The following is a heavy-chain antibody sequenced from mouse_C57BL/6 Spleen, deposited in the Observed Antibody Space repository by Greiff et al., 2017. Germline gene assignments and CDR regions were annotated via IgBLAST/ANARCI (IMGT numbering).Heavy chain of an antibody. V-gene: IGHV1-50*01. D-gene: IGHD2-5*01. CDR2: IDPSDSYT. Sequence: QVQLQQPGAELVKPGASVKLSCKASGYTFTSYWMQWVKQRPGQGLEWIGEIDPSDSYTNYNQKFKGKATLTVETSSSTAYMQLSSLTSEDSAVYYCAKRSNYGGFAYWGQGALVTVSA. CDR1: GYTFTSYW. J-gene: IGHJ3*01. CDR3: AKRSNYGGFAY.